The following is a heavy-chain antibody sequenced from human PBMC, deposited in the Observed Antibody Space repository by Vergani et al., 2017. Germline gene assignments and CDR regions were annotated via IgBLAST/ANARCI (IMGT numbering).Heavy chain of an antibody. CDR2: IIPIFGTA. CDR3: ARXGSSGGTFSGLLLSNMDV. CDR1: GGTFSSYA. V-gene: IGHV1-69*01. Sequence: QVQLVQSGAEVKKPGSSVKVSCKASGGTFSSYAISWVRQAPGQGLEWMGGIIPIFGTANYAQKFQGRVTITADESTSTAYMELSSLRSEDTAVYYCARXGSSGGTFSGLLLSNMDVWGKGTTVTVSS. J-gene: IGHJ6*03. D-gene: IGHD2-15*01.